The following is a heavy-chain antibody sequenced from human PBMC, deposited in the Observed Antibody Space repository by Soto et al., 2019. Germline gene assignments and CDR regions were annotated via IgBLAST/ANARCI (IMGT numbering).Heavy chain of an antibody. D-gene: IGHD3-10*02. CDR3: ARSGDNYNVLDY. CDR1: GFTVRDYY. V-gene: IGHV3-11*06. Sequence: PGGSLRLSCAASGFTVRDYYMSWIRQAPGKGLEWLSYSSNSGTYTRYADSVKGRFSISRDNAKNSLYLQINSLRGEDSATYYCARSGDNYNVLDYWGQGTPVT. CDR2: SSNSGTYT. J-gene: IGHJ4*02.